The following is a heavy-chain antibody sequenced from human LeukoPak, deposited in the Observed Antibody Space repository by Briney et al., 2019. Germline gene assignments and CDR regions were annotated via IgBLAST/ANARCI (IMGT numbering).Heavy chain of an antibody. Sequence: GGSLRLSCAASGFYFGEYWMSWVRQAPGKGLEWVASIKLDGRENYYLDSVEGRSTISRDNAKNSLHLQLNSLRAEDTAVYYCARGHYQLEVWGQGTTVIVSS. CDR1: GFYFGEYW. CDR2: IKLDGREN. D-gene: IGHD1-26*01. V-gene: IGHV3-7*01. J-gene: IGHJ6*02. CDR3: ARGHYQLEV.